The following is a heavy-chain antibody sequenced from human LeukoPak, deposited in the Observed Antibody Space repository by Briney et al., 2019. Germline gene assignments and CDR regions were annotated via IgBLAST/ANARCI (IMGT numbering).Heavy chain of an antibody. CDR3: TTDSFYCTNGVCYTDKPFDY. J-gene: IGHJ4*02. Sequence: GGSLRLSCAASGFTFSNAWMSWVRQAPGKGLEWVGRIKSKTDGGTTDYAAPVKGRFTISRDDSKNTLYLQMNSLKTEDTAVYYCTTDSFYCTNGVCYTDKPFDYWGQGTLVTVSS. V-gene: IGHV3-15*01. CDR1: GFTFSNAW. D-gene: IGHD2-8*01. CDR2: IKSKTDGGTT.